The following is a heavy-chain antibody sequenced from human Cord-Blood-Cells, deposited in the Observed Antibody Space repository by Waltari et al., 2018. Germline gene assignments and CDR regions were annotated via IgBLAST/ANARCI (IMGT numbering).Heavy chain of an antibody. CDR2: INHSGST. J-gene: IGHJ4*02. CDR1: GGSFRGYY. D-gene: IGHD3-22*01. CDR3: ARHPLYDSSGYYYDY. Sequence: QVQLQQWGAGLLKPSETLSLTCAVYGGSFRGYYWSWIRQPPGKGLEWIGEINHSGSTNYNPSLKSRVTISVDTSKNQFSLKLSSVTAADTAVYYCARHPLYDSSGYYYDYWGQGTLVTVSS. V-gene: IGHV4-34*01.